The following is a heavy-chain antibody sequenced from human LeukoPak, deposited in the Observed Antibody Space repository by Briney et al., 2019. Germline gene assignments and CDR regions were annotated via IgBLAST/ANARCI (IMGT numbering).Heavy chain of an antibody. Sequence: ASVKVSCKASGYTFTDNYMHWVRQAPGQGLEWMGWINPNSGGTNYAQKFQGRVTMTRDTSISTAYMELSRLRSDDTAVYYCAREEGYCDILSYMPELDPWGQGTLVTVSS. J-gene: IGHJ5*02. CDR3: AREEGYCDILSYMPELDP. V-gene: IGHV1-2*02. CDR2: INPNSGGT. CDR1: GYTFTDNY. D-gene: IGHD3-9*01.